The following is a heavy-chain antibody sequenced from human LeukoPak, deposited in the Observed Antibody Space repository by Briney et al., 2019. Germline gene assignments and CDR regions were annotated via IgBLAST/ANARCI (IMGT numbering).Heavy chain of an antibody. CDR3: AKGRGTAVTSAANY. J-gene: IGHJ4*02. CDR2: ISGSGDNT. V-gene: IGHV3-23*01. Sequence: GGSLRLSCAASGFXFSSYAMSWVRQAPGRGLEWVSSISGSGDNTCYADSVKDRFSISRDNSKTTVSLQMNSLRAEDTAVYYCAKGRGTAVTSAANYWGQGTLVTVSS. D-gene: IGHD4-17*01. CDR1: GFXFSSYA.